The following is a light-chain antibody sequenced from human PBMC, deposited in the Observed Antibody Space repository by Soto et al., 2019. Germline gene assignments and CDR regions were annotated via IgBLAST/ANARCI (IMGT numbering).Light chain of an antibody. V-gene: IGKV3-20*01. J-gene: IGKJ4*01. CDR1: QSVSSSY. CDR3: QQSDSTPLT. CDR2: GAS. Sequence: EIVLTQSPGTLSLSPGERATLSCRASQSVSSSYLAWYQQKPGQAPRLLIYGASSRATGIPDRFSGSGSGTDFTLTISSLQPEDFVTYYCQQSDSTPLTFGGGTKVDIK.